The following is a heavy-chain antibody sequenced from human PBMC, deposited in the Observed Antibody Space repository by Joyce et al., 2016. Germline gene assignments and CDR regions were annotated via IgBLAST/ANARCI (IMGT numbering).Heavy chain of an antibody. J-gene: IGHJ6*02. V-gene: IGHV3-21*01. CDR1: GFTFSHYS. CDR2: ISNSSNYV. CDR3: ARELIVVPAATRYYYYGVDV. D-gene: IGHD2-2*01. Sequence: EVQLVESGGGLVKPGGSLRLSCAASGFTFSHYSMNWVRQAPGKGLEWLSSISNSSNYVYYADSVKGRFTISRDNAKSSVYLQMNSLRAEDTAMYYCARELIVVPAATRYYYYGVDVWGQGTTVTVSS.